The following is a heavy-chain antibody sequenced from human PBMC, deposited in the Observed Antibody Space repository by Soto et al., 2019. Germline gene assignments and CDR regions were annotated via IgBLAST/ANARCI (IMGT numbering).Heavy chain of an antibody. Sequence: SETLSLTCTVSGGSISSYYWSWIRQPPGKGLEWIGYIYYSGSTNYNPSLKSRVTISVDTSKNQFSLKLSSVTAADTAVYYCARVRTTYAFDSWGQGTMVTVSS. CDR3: ARVRTTYAFDS. D-gene: IGHD3-10*01. CDR1: GGSISSYY. V-gene: IGHV4-59*01. J-gene: IGHJ3*02. CDR2: IYYSGST.